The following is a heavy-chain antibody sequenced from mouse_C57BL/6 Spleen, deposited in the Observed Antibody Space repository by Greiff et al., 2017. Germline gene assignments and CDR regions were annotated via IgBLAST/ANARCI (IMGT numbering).Heavy chain of an antibody. CDR1: GFTFSDFY. CDR3: ARDRFAY. Sequence: EVQVVESGGGLVQSGRSLRLSCATSGFTFSDFYMEWVRQAPGQGLEWIAASRNKANDYTTEHSASVKGRFIDSRATSQSILYLQMNALRAEDSAIYYCARDRFAYWGQGTLVTVSA. CDR2: SRNKANDYTT. J-gene: IGHJ3*01. V-gene: IGHV7-1*01.